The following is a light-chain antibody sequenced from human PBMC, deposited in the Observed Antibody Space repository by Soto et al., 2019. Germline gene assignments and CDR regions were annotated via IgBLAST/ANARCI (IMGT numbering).Light chain of an antibody. CDR2: EVS. Sequence: SILHSDGKTYLYWYLQKPGQPPQLLIYEVSIRFSGVPARFSGSRSGKACTLTIRRLEAEDVGVNDKVKRIQFLITVGQGTRLEIK. CDR3: VKRIQFLIT. J-gene: IGKJ5*01. CDR1: SILHSDGKTY. V-gene: IGKV2D-29*01.